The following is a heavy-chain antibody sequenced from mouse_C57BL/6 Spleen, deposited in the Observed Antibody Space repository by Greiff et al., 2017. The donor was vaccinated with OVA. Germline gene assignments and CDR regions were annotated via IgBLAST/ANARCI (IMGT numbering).Heavy chain of an antibody. J-gene: IGHJ2*01. Sequence: EVKLVESGGGLVKPGGSLKLSCAASGFTFSDYGMHWVRQAPEKGLEWVAYISSGSSTIYYADTVKGRFTISRDNAKNTLFLQMTSLRSEDTAMYYCVRPRYSNYVGYFDYWGQGTTLTVSS. CDR1: GFTFSDYG. D-gene: IGHD2-5*01. V-gene: IGHV5-17*01. CDR3: VRPRYSNYVGYFDY. CDR2: ISSGSSTI.